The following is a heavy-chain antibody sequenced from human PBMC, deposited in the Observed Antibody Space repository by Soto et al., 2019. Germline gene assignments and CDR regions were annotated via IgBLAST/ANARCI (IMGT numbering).Heavy chain of an antibody. J-gene: IGHJ4*02. CDR1: GFTFINTW. V-gene: IGHV3-15*07. D-gene: IGHD5-18*01. CDR2: IKSKTAGGTT. Sequence: GGSLRLSCAASGFTFINTWMNWVRQAPGKGLEWVGRIKSKTAGGTTDYAEPVKGRFTISRDDSKNMMYLQMNSLKTEDTAVYYCTTDYGYDPGWGQGTLVTISS. CDR3: TTDYGYDPG.